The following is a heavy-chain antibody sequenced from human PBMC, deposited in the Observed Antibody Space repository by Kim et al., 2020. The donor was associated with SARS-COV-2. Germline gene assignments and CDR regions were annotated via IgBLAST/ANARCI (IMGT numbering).Heavy chain of an antibody. CDR1: GFTFSSYS. V-gene: IGHV3-21*01. Sequence: GGSLRLSCAASGFTFSSYSMNWVRQAPGKGLEWVSSISSSSSYIYYADSVKGRFTISRDNAKNSLYLQMNSLRAEDTAVYYCARGYYDFWSGYYTGMSPAYYYYMDVWGKGTTVTVSS. CDR2: ISSSSSYI. D-gene: IGHD3-3*01. CDR3: ARGYYDFWSGYYTGMSPAYYYYMDV. J-gene: IGHJ6*03.